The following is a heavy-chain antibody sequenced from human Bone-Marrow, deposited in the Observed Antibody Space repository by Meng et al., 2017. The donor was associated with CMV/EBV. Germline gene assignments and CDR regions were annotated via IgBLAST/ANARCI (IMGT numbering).Heavy chain of an antibody. V-gene: IGHV3-9*01. CDR2: ISWNSASI. D-gene: IGHD5-24*01. CDR1: GFSLDNYG. Sequence: SLKISCAVSGFSLDNYGMHWVRQAPGKGLEWVSGISWNSASIGYVDSVKGRFTISRDNAKNSLYLQMNSLRAEDTAVYYCARIDRDGYDYYFDYWGQGTLVTVSS. J-gene: IGHJ4*02. CDR3: ARIDRDGYDYYFDY.